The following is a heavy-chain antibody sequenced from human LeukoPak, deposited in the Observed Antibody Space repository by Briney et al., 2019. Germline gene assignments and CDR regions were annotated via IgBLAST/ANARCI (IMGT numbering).Heavy chain of an antibody. V-gene: IGHV1-8*02. Sequence: GASVKVSCKASGYTFTSYAMNWVRQAPGQGLEWMGWMNPHSGNTGYAQKFQGRVTMTRNTSISTAYMELSSLRSEDTAVYYCARLSSHYGDYKVDPWGQGTLVTVSS. CDR1: GYTFTSYA. CDR3: ARLSSHYGDYKVDP. D-gene: IGHD4-17*01. CDR2: MNPHSGNT. J-gene: IGHJ5*02.